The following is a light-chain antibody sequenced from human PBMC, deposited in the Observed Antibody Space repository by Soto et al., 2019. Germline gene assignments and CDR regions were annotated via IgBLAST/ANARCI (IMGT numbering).Light chain of an antibody. CDR1: PSVTNY. V-gene: IGKV3-15*01. Sequence: EVVLTQSPATLSLSTGERATLSCRASPSVTNYLAWYQQKPGQAPRLLIYGASTRATGFPARFSGSGSGTEFTLTISSLQSEDFAVYYCQQYNGWPITFGQGRRLE. CDR3: QQYNGWPIT. CDR2: GAS. J-gene: IGKJ5*01.